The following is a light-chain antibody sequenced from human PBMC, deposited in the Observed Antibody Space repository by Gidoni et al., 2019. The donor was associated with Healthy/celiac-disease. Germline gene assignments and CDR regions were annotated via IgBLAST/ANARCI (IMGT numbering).Light chain of an antibody. J-gene: IGKJ3*01. Sequence: DIKLTKSPSSLSASVGDRVTITCRASQSISSYLNWYQQKPGKAPKLLIYAASSLQSGVPSRFSGSGSGTDFTLTISSLQPEDFATYYCQQSYSTPFTFGPGTKVDIK. V-gene: IGKV1-39*01. CDR2: AAS. CDR3: QQSYSTPFT. CDR1: QSISSY.